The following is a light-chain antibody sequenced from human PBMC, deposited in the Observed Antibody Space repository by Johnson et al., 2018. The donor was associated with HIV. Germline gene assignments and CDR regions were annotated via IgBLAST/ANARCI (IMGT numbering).Light chain of an antibody. CDR3: GTWDSSLSAGI. V-gene: IGLV1-51*01. CDR2: DNN. J-gene: IGLJ1*01. Sequence: QSVLTQPHSVSAAPGQKVTISCSGSSSNIGNNYVSWYQQLPGTAPKLLIYDNNKRPSGIPDRFSGSKSGTSATLGITGLQTGDEADYYCGTWDSSLSAGIFGTGTKVTV. CDR1: SSNIGNNY.